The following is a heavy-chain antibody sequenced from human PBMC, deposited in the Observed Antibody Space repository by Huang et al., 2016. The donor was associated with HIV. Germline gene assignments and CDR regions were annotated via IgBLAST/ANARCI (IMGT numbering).Heavy chain of an antibody. CDR1: GYTFTNFA. CDR2: IDTDKSDT. Sequence: QVQLVQSGAEVKKPGASVKVSCKASGYTFTNFAMHWVRQAPGQRLEWMGWIDTDKSDTRYSQRFQGRLTITRDTSASTAYMELSSLRSEDTAMYYCARDPHVFVAGPFFDCWGQGTLVTVSS. D-gene: IGHD3-10*02. J-gene: IGHJ4*02. CDR3: ARDPHVFVAGPFFDC. V-gene: IGHV1-3*04.